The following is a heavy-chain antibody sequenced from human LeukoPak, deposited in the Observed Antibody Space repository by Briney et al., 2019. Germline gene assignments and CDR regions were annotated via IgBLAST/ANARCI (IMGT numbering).Heavy chain of an antibody. D-gene: IGHD5-18*01. CDR2: VFDSGRT. J-gene: IGHJ4*02. CDR1: GGSMTTHH. CDR3: TTIKRGNIFGYFDF. Sequence: SDTLSLTCTVSGGSMTTHHWNWIRQTPGKGLEGIGYVFDSGRTKENPSLKSRVTLSADTSKNQLSLRLSSVTAADTAVYYCTTIKRGNIFGYFDFWGQGILVTVSS. V-gene: IGHV4-59*11.